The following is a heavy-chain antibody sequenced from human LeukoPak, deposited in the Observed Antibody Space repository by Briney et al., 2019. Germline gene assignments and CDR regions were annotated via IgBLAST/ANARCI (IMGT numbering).Heavy chain of an antibody. V-gene: IGHV3-64*02. D-gene: IGHD1-14*01. Sequence: GGSLRLSCAASGFRFSYHDMHWVRQAPGTGLEFVSSIGAAGAHTFYADSVKGRFTISRDNFQSTMYLQMDGLRPEDSAVYYCARELGGTKTGGFDIWGQGTVVTVSS. CDR1: GFRFSYHD. CDR3: ARELGGTKTGGFDI. CDR2: IGAAGAHT. J-gene: IGHJ3*02.